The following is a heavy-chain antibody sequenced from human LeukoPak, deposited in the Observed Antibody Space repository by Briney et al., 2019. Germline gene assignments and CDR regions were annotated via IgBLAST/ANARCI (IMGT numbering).Heavy chain of an antibody. V-gene: IGHV1-2*02. J-gene: IGHJ4*02. CDR1: GYTFTGYY. CDR3: ARENDYVWGSYPEPFDY. Sequence: GASVKVSCKASGYTFTGYYMHWVRQAPGQGLEWMGWINPNSGGTNYAQKFQGRVTMTRDTSISTAYMELRSLRSDDTAVYYCARENDYVWGSYPEPFDYWGQGTLVTVSS. CDR2: INPNSGGT. D-gene: IGHD3-16*02.